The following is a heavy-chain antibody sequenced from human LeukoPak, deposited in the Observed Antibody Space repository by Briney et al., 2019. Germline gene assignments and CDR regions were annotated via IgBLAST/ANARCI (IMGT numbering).Heavy chain of an antibody. V-gene: IGHV2-5*05. CDR3: AHRRGGYNWNHGDFDY. CDR2: IYWDNDK. Sequence: SGPTLVNPTQTLTLTCTFSGFSLTTSGVGVGWIRQPPGKAPEWLALIYWDNDKRYGPSLKTRLTITKDTSKNLVVFIMTDMDPVDTATYFCAHRRGGYNWNHGDFDYWGQGTLVTVSS. D-gene: IGHD1-14*01. J-gene: IGHJ4*02. CDR1: GFSLTTSGVG.